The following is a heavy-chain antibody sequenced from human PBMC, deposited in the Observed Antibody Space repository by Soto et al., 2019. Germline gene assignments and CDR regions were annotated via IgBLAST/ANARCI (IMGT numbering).Heavy chain of an antibody. D-gene: IGHD2-2*01. J-gene: IGHJ4*02. CDR2: ISYRGST. V-gene: IGHV4-30-4*01. CDR3: ARVHYCVSTSCYEGGFDY. Sequence: QVQLQESGPGLVKPSQTLSLTCTVSGDSISSGDYYWSWIRQPPGKGLEWIGYISYRGSTYYNPSRRSPVGISVDMSKSQFSLRLSSVTAADTAVYYCARVHYCVSTSCYEGGFDYWGQGTLVTVSS. CDR1: GDSISSGDYY.